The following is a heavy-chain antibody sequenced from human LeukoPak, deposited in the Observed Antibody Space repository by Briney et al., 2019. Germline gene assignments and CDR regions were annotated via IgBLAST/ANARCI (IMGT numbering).Heavy chain of an antibody. CDR3: AKGSGYEHNYYYYYMDV. CDR1: GFTFSSHS. V-gene: IGHV3-21*01. Sequence: GGSLRLSCAASGFTFSSHSMNWVRQAPGKGLEWVSSISSSSSYIYYADSVKGRFTISRDNAKNSLYLQMNSLRAEDTAVYYCAKGSGYEHNYYYYYMDVWGKGTTVTISS. CDR2: ISSSSSYI. D-gene: IGHD5-12*01. J-gene: IGHJ6*03.